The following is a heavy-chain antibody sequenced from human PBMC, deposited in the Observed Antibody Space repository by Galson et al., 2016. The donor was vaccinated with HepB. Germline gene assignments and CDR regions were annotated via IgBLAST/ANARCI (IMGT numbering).Heavy chain of an antibody. CDR2: IIPIFGIA. CDR3: ARASYSGNYNTPLDY. V-gene: IGHV1-69*10. J-gene: IGHJ4*02. D-gene: IGHD1-26*01. Sequence: SVKVSCKASGGTFSSYAINWVRQAPGQGLEWMGGIIPIFGIANYAQKLQGRVTITADRSTSTAYMELSSLRSEDTAVYFCARASYSGNYNTPLDYWGQGPLVTVSS. CDR1: GGTFSSYA.